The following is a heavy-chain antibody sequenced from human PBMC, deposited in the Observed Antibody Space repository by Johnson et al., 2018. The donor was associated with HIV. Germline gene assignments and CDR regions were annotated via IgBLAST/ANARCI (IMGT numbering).Heavy chain of an antibody. D-gene: IGHD4-17*01. CDR3: ARDATPWGRDYVGYAFDL. J-gene: IGHJ3*01. CDR2: ISTSGSSI. CDR1: GFPFSDYY. V-gene: IGHV3-11*04. Sequence: QVQLVESGGGLVTPGGSLRLSSSASGFPFSDYYMTSIRQTPGKGLECLAYISTSGSSIYYTDSVKGRVTISRDNAKNSLFLQMNSLRAEDTAVYYCARDATPWGRDYVGYAFDLWGQGTMVTVSS.